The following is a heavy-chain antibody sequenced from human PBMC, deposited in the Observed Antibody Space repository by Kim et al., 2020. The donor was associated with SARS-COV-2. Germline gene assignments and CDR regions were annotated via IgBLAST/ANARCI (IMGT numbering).Heavy chain of an antibody. CDR2: ISYDGSNK. CDR3: ARDVGTVIAVAGRVVK. J-gene: IGHJ4*02. D-gene: IGHD6-19*01. CDR1: GFTFSSYA. Sequence: GGSLRLSCAASGFTFSSYAMHWVRQAPGKGLEWVAVISYDGSNKYYADSVKGRFTISRDNSKNTLYLQMNSLRAEDTAVYYCARDVGTVIAVAGRVVKWGQGTLVTVSS. V-gene: IGHV3-30-3*01.